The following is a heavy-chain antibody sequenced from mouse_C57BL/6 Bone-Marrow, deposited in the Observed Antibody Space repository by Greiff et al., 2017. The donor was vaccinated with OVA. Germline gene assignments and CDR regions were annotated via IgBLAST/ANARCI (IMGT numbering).Heavy chain of an antibody. CDR3: ARGTTVFFDY. CDR1: GYTFTDYN. D-gene: IGHD1-1*01. Sequence: VQLKESGPELVKPGASVKMSCKASGYTFTDYNMHWVKQSHGKSLEWIGYINPNNGGTSYNQKFKGKATLTVNKSSSTAYMELRSLTSEDSAVYYCARGTTVFFDYWGQGTTLTVSS. V-gene: IGHV1-22*01. J-gene: IGHJ2*01. CDR2: INPNNGGT.